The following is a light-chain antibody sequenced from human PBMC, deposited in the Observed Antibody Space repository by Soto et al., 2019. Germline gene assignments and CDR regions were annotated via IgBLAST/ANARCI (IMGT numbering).Light chain of an antibody. CDR3: QQYDNLPFT. CDR2: DAS. J-gene: IGKJ4*01. CDR1: QDISNY. V-gene: IGKV1-33*01. Sequence: DIQMTQSPSSLSASVGDRVTITCQASQDISNYLNWYQQKPVKAPKLLIYDASNLETGVPSRFSGSGSGTDFTFTISSLRPADIATYYCQQYDNLPFTFGGGTKVEIK.